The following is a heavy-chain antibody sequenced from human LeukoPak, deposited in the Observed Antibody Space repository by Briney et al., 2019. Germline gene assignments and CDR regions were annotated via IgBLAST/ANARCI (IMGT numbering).Heavy chain of an antibody. V-gene: IGHV3-7*01. D-gene: IGHD3-10*01. CDR3: AGKPSFYGSGSSDY. CDR2: IKQDGSEK. Sequence: GGSLRLSRAASGFIFSSYWMSWVRQTPGKGLEWVANIKQDGSEKYYVDSVKGRFTISRDNTKNSLYLQMNSLRAEDTAVYYCAGKPSFYGSGSSDYWGQGTLVTVSS. J-gene: IGHJ4*02. CDR1: GFIFSSYW.